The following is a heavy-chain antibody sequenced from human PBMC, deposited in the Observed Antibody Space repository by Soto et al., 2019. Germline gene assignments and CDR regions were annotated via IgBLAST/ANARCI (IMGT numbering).Heavy chain of an antibody. CDR3: ARVYGSSIFDY. CDR2: IYYSGST. J-gene: IGHJ4*02. Sequence: SETLSLTCTVSGGSISSYYWSWIRQPPGKGLEWIGYIYYSGSTNYNPSLKSRVTISVDTSKNQFSLKLSSVTAADTAVYYCARVYGSSIFDYWGQGTLVTSPQ. V-gene: IGHV4-59*01. D-gene: IGHD6-6*01. CDR1: GGSISSYY.